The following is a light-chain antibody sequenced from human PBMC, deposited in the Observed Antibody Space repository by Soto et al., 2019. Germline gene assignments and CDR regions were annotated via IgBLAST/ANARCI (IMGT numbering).Light chain of an antibody. V-gene: IGKV1-12*01. CDR1: QDISSY. CDR3: QQADSFPLT. J-gene: IGKJ4*01. Sequence: DIQMTQSPSSVSASVGDRVTITCRASQDISSYLAWYQHTPGKAPNLLIYAASILQSGVPSRFSGSGSGTDSTLTISNLQPEDFATYYCQQADSFPLTLGGGTKVEIK. CDR2: AAS.